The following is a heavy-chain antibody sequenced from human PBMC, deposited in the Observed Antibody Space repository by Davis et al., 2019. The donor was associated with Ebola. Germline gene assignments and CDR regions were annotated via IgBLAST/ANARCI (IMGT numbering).Heavy chain of an antibody. V-gene: IGHV1-69*13. CDR2: IIPIFGTA. CDR1: GYTFTGYY. J-gene: IGHJ5*02. CDR3: ARDPRPGVLNWFDP. D-gene: IGHD1-1*01. Sequence: SVKVSCKASGYTFTGYYMHWVRQAPGQGLEWMGGIIPIFGTANYAQKFQGRVTITADESTSTAYMELSSLRSEDTAVYYCARDPRPGVLNWFDPWGQGTLVTVSS.